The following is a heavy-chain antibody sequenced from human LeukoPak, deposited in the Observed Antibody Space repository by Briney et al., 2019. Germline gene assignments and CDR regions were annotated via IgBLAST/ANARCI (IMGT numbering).Heavy chain of an antibody. V-gene: IGHV3-30*02. CDR2: IRYDGSNK. CDR3: AKGSGAYNPYYFDS. CDR1: GFTFSSYG. Sequence: PGGSLRLSCAASGFTFSSYGMHWVRQAPGKGLEWAAFIRYDGSNKYYADSVKGRFTISRDNSKNTLYLQMNSPRVEDTAVYYCAKGSGAYNPYYFDSWGQGTLVTVSS. D-gene: IGHD5-24*01. J-gene: IGHJ4*02.